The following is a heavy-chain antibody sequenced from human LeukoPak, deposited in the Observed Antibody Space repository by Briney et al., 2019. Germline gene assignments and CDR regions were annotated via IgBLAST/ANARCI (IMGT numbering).Heavy chain of an antibody. D-gene: IGHD2-2*01. CDR3: ARDALVGPGY. J-gene: IGHJ4*02. V-gene: IGHV1-69*05. CDR2: IIPIFGTA. Sequence: GASVKVSCKASGGTFSSYAISWVRQAPGQGLEWMGRIIPIFGTANYAQKFQGRVTITTDESTSTAYMELSSLRSEDTAVYYCARDALVGPGYWGQGTLVTVSS. CDR1: GGTFSSYA.